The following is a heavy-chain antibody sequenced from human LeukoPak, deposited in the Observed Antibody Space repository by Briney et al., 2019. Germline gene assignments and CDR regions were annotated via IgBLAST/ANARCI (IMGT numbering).Heavy chain of an antibody. Sequence: GASVKVSCKASGYTFTGYYMHWVRQAPGQGLEWMGWINPNSGGTNYAQKFQGRVTMTRDTSISTAYMELSRLRSDDTAVYYCTTYCSGDSCSFSDYWGQGTLVTVSS. V-gene: IGHV1-2*02. J-gene: IGHJ4*02. CDR3: TTYCSGDSCSFSDY. CDR2: INPNSGGT. CDR1: GYTFTGYY. D-gene: IGHD2-15*01.